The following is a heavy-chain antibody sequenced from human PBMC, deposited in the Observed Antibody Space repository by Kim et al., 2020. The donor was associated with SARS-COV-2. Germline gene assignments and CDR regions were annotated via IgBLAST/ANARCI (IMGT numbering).Heavy chain of an antibody. Sequence: GGSLRLSCAASGFTFSSYSMNWVRQAPGKGLEWVSSISSSSSYIYYADSVKGRFTISRDNAKNSLYLQMNSLRAEDTAVYYCAGNILTGYYPSTNYYYYYGMDVWGQGTTVTVSS. J-gene: IGHJ6*02. V-gene: IGHV3-21*01. CDR2: ISSSSSYI. CDR3: AGNILTGYYPSTNYYYYYGMDV. CDR1: GFTFSSYS. D-gene: IGHD3-9*01.